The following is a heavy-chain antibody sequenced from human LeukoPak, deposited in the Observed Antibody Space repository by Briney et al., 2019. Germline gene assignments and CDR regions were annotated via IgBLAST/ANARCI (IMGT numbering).Heavy chain of an antibody. J-gene: IGHJ4*02. V-gene: IGHV3-30*04. CDR1: GFTFSSYA. CDR2: ISYDGSNK. Sequence: GGSLRLSCAASGFTFSSYAMHWVRQAPGKGLEWVAVISYDGSNKYYADSVKGRFTISRDNSKNTLYLQMNSLRADDTAVYYCARAVDTAMVRPNDYWGQGTLVTVSS. CDR3: ARAVDTAMVRPNDY. D-gene: IGHD5-18*01.